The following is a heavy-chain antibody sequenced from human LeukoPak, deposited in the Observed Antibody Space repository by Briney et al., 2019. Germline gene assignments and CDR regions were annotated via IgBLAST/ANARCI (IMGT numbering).Heavy chain of an antibody. CDR2: TYYRSKWYN. D-gene: IGHD2-15*01. V-gene: IGHV6-1*01. J-gene: IGHJ4*02. Sequence: SQALSLTCAISGDSVSSNSAAWNWIRQSPSRGLEWLGRTYYRSKWYNDYAVSVKSRITINPDTSKNQFSLQLTPVTPEDTAVYYCARSTKILSGRLDYWGQGTLVTVSS. CDR3: ARSTKILSGRLDY. CDR1: GDSVSSNSAA.